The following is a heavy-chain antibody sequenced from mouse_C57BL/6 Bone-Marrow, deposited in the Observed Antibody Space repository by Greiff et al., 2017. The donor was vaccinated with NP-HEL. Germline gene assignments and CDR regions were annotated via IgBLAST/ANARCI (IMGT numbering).Heavy chain of an antibody. CDR2: IDPETGGT. CDR3: TRYYGSWYFDV. D-gene: IGHD1-1*01. Sequence: VQLQESGAELVRPGASVTLSCKASGYTFTDYEMHWVKQIPVHGLEWIGAIDPETGGTAYNQKFKGKAILTADKSSSTAYMELRSLTSEDSAVYYCTRYYGSWYFDVWGTGTTVTVSS. CDR1: GYTFTDYE. J-gene: IGHJ1*03. V-gene: IGHV1-15*01.